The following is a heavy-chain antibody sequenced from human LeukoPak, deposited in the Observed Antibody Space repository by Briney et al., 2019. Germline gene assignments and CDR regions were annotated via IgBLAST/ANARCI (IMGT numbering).Heavy chain of an antibody. CDR2: VFHSGST. D-gene: IGHD5-12*01. Sequence: SETLSLTCAVSGYSISSGYYWGWIRQPPGKGLEWIGSVFHSGSTYNNPSLKTRLTISVDTSKNQFSLKLSSVTAADTAVYYCARGTDSGYDGHDAFDIWGQGTMVTVSS. CDR1: GYSISSGYY. V-gene: IGHV4-38-2*01. J-gene: IGHJ3*02. CDR3: ARGTDSGYDGHDAFDI.